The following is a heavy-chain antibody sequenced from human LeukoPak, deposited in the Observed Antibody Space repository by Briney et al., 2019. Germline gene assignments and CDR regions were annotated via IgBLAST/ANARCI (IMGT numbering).Heavy chain of an antibody. V-gene: IGHV3-23*01. CDR3: AKSIAVAGGIDS. CDR1: GFPFSSYA. D-gene: IGHD6-19*01. J-gene: IGHJ4*02. Sequence: GGSLRLSCEASGFPFSSYAMTWVRQAPGKGLEWVSVISGSGGSTYYADSVKGRFTISRDKPKNTLYLQMNSLRAEDTAVYYCAKSIAVAGGIDSWGQGTLVTVSS. CDR2: ISGSGGST.